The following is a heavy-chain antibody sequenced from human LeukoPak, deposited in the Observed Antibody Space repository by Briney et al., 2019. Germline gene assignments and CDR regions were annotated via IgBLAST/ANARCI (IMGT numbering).Heavy chain of an antibody. Sequence: SETLSLTCAVYGGSFSGYYWSWIRQSPGKGLEWIGEINHSGSTNYNPSLKSRVTISVDTSKNQFSLKLSSVTAADTAVYYCVRGLWFPYYFDYWGQGTLVTVSS. V-gene: IGHV4-34*01. D-gene: IGHD3-10*01. CDR2: INHSGST. CDR1: GGSFSGYY. CDR3: VRGLWFPYYFDY. J-gene: IGHJ4*02.